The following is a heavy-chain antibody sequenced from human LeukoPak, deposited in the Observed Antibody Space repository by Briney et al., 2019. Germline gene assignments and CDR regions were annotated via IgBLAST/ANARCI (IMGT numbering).Heavy chain of an antibody. CDR1: GFTFSNYA. CDR3: ARGEQDMATMSIDY. Sequence: PGGSLRLSCAASGFTFSNYAMHWVRQAPGKGLEWVAVISYDGSNTNYADSVKGRFTISRDNAKNSLYLQMHSLRAEDTAVYYCARGEQDMATMSIDYWGQGALVTVSS. D-gene: IGHD5-24*01. CDR2: ISYDGSNT. J-gene: IGHJ4*02. V-gene: IGHV3-30*04.